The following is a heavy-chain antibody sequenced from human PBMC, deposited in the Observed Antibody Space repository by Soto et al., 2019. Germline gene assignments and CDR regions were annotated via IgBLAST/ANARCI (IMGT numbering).Heavy chain of an antibody. J-gene: IGHJ4*02. CDR2: INHSGST. Sequence: SETLSLTCAVYGGSFSGYYWSWIRQPPGKGLEWIGEINHSGSTNYNPSLKSRVTISVDTSKNQFSLKLSSVTAADTAVYYCARGIDFWSGYSGYWGQGTLVTVSS. CDR3: ARGIDFWSGYSGY. V-gene: IGHV4-34*01. CDR1: GGSFSGYY. D-gene: IGHD3-3*01.